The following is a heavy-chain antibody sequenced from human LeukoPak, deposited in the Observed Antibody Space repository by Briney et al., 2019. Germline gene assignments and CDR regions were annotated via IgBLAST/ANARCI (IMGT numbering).Heavy chain of an antibody. CDR1: VATFTSYA. CDR3: ARVRGGSDDAFDI. Sequence: SVKVSCKASVATFTSYAISWVRQAPGQGLEWMGGIIPIFGTANYAQKFQGRVTITADESTSTAYMKLSSLRSEDTAVYYCARVRGGSDDAFDIWGQVTMVTVSS. J-gene: IGHJ3*02. CDR2: IIPIFGTA. D-gene: IGHD2-15*01. V-gene: IGHV1-69*13.